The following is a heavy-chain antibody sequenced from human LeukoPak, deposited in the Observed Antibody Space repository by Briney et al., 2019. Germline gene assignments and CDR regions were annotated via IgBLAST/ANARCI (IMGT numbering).Heavy chain of an antibody. J-gene: IGHJ4*02. CDR2: ISGDGGSR. CDR3: AKGAAPLTWRMTTGAGTRFDF. Sequence: GGSLRLSCAVSGFTFDDYAMHWVRQAPGKGLEWVSLISGDGGSRYYAGSVKGRFTVSRDNSKNSLYLQMNRLRTEDTAFYYCAKGAAPLTWRMTTGAGTRFDFWGQGTLVTVSS. CDR1: GFTFDDYA. D-gene: IGHD6-19*01. V-gene: IGHV3-43*02.